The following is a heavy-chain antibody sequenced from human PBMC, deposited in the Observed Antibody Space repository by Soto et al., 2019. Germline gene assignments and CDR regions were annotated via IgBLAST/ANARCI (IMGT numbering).Heavy chain of an antibody. V-gene: IGHV3-23*01. J-gene: IGHJ4*02. D-gene: IGHD3-16*02. CDR3: AKDSLYDYIWGSYLPSDY. CDR2: ISGSGGST. Sequence: GGSLRLSCVASGFTFSSYAMSWVRQAPGKGLEWVSAISGSGGSTYYADSVKGRFTISRDNSKNTLYLQMNSLRAEDTAVYYCAKDSLYDYIWGSYLPSDYWGQGTLVTVSS. CDR1: GFTFSSYA.